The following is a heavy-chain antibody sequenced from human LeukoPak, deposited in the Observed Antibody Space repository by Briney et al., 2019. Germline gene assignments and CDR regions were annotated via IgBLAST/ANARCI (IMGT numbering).Heavy chain of an antibody. Sequence: GGSLRLSCVASGFTFSAYSMTWVRQAPGKGLDWVSTISVSGGGTYYADSVRGRFTISRDNSKNTLYLHMNSLRAEDTAVYYCVKDWRDESNCGGDCLQYWGQGTLVTVSS. J-gene: IGHJ4*02. CDR1: GFTFSAYS. D-gene: IGHD2-21*02. CDR2: ISVSGGGT. V-gene: IGHV3-23*01. CDR3: VKDWRDESNCGGDCLQY.